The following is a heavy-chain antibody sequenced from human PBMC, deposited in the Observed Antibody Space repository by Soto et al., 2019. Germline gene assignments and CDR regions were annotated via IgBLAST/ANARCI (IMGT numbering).Heavy chain of an antibody. CDR2: INPSGGST. CDR1: GYSFTSYY. V-gene: IGHV1-46*01. Sequence: ASVKVSWKASGYSFTSYYMHLVRQAPGQGLEWMGIINPSGGSTSYAQKFQGRVTITADESTTTAYMELSSLRSEDTAVYYCARDLGYYYDSSGFGPRGWFDPWGQGTLVTVS. D-gene: IGHD3-22*01. CDR3: ARDLGYYYDSSGFGPRGWFDP. J-gene: IGHJ5*02.